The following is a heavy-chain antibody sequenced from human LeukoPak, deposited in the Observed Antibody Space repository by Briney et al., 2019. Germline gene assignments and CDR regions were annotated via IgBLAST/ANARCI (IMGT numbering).Heavy chain of an antibody. J-gene: IGHJ4*02. V-gene: IGHV3-23*01. Sequence: GGSLRLSCAASGFDLWRYAMSWVRQAPGKGLEWVADISDGGGGTHYADSVQGRFRGSRDNSKKTLFLQLGSLRVQDTAIYHCVRVNYGGNSGYHFDYWGQGTLVIVSS. D-gene: IGHD4-23*01. CDR1: GFDLWRYA. CDR2: ISDGGGGT. CDR3: VRVNYGGNSGYHFDY.